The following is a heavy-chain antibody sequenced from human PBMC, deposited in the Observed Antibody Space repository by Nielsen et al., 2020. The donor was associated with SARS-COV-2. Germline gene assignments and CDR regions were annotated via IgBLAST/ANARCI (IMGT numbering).Heavy chain of an antibody. Sequence: WIRQSPSRGLEWLGRTYYRSKWYNDYAVSVKSRITINPDTSKNQFSLHLNSVTPEDTAVYYCARARGAYGDYYYYYYTDVWGKGTTVTVLL. J-gene: IGHJ6*03. V-gene: IGHV6-1*01. D-gene: IGHD4-17*01. CDR2: TYYRSKWYN. CDR3: ARARGAYGDYYYYYYTDV.